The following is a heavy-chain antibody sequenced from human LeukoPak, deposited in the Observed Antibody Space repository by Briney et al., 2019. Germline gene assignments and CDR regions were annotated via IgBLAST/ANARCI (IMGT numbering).Heavy chain of an antibody. D-gene: IGHD6-6*01. CDR2: IYYSGST. J-gene: IGHJ4*02. Sequence: SETLSLTCTVSGYSISSGYYWGWIRQPPGKGLEWIGSIYYSGSTYYNPSLKSRVTISVDTSKNQFSLKLSSVTAADTAVHYCARDSSSGGDYWGQGTLVTVSS. V-gene: IGHV4-38-2*02. CDR1: GYSISSGYY. CDR3: ARDSSSGGDY.